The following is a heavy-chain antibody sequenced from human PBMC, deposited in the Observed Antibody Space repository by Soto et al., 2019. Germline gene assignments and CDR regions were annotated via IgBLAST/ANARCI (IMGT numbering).Heavy chain of an antibody. V-gene: IGHV2-5*02. CDR2: IYWDDDK. D-gene: IGHD6-6*01. J-gene: IGHJ3*02. Sequence: QITLKESGPTLVKPTQTLTLTRTFSGFSLSTSGVGVGWIRQPPGKALEWLALIYWDDDKRYSPSLTTSLTITKDTSKNQVVLRTTNMDPVDTATYYCAHSHQLVRSAFAIWGQGTTVTVSS. CDR1: GFSLSTSGVG. CDR3: AHSHQLVRSAFAI.